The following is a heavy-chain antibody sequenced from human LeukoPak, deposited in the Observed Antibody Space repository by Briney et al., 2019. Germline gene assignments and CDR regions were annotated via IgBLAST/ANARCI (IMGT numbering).Heavy chain of an antibody. V-gene: IGHV3-23*01. CDR2: IDGPTFRT. Sequence: GGSLRLSCAGSGFTFSNYAMHWVRQAPGKGLEWVSTIDGPTFRTHYADSVMGRFTISRNNSQSTLDLQMNSLRAEDTAVYFCTTWVGAHFDFWGQGTLVTVSS. D-gene: IGHD3-16*01. J-gene: IGHJ4*02. CDR3: TTWVGAHFDF. CDR1: GFTFSNYA.